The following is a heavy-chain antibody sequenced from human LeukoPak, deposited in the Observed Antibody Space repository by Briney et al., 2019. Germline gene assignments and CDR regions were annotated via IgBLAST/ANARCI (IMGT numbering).Heavy chain of an antibody. D-gene: IGHD3-9*01. V-gene: IGHV3-23*01. CDR1: GFTFSSHA. CDR3: AKDPDILTGYSGFDY. J-gene: IGHJ4*02. Sequence: GGSLRLSCAASGFTFSSHAMSWVRQAPGKGLEWVSAISGSGGSTYYADSVKGRFTISRDNSKNTLYLQMNSLRAEDTAVYYCAKDPDILTGYSGFDYWGQGTLVTASS. CDR2: ISGSGGST.